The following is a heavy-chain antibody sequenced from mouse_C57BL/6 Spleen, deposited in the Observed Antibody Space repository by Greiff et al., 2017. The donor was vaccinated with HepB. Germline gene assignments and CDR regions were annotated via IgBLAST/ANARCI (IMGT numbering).Heavy chain of an antibody. V-gene: IGHV1-7*01. Sequence: VKLMESGAELAKPGASVKLSCKASGYTFTSYWMHWVKQRPGQGLEWIGYINPSSGYTKYNQKFKDKATLTADKSSSTAYMQLSSLTYEDSAVYYCARMDYGSSYGAWFAYWGQGTLVTVSA. CDR1: GYTFTSYW. CDR2: INPSSGYT. CDR3: ARMDYGSSYGAWFAY. J-gene: IGHJ3*01. D-gene: IGHD1-1*01.